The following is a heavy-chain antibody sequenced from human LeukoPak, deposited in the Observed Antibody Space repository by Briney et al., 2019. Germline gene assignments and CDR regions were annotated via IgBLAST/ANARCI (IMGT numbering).Heavy chain of an antibody. CDR1: GFTFSNYG. J-gene: IGHJ4*02. CDR2: IWYDGSKK. V-gene: IGHV3-33*01. Sequence: GGSLRLSCAAPGFTFSNYGMHWVRQAPGKGLEWVAVIWYDGSKKYYTDSVKGRFTISRDNSKNTLYLQMNSLRAEDTAVYYCARDLTYGDPGGWGQGTLVTVSS. CDR3: ARDLTYGDPGG. D-gene: IGHD4-17*01.